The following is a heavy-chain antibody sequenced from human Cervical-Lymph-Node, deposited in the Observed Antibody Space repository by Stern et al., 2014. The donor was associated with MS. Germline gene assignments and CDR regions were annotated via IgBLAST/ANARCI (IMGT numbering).Heavy chain of an antibody. D-gene: IGHD2-2*02. J-gene: IGHJ6*02. V-gene: IGHV3-30*03. CDR1: GFTFSDFG. CDR2: LSYVGSIT. CDR3: AAIGVLGSGSNCYTLYYYGMDV. Sequence: QVQLVESGGGVVQPGRSLRLSCAASGFTFSDFGMHWVRQAPGQGLEWVAFLSYVGSITYYAVSVKGRVTISRDSSRNTLYLQMNSLIAQDTAVYSCAAIGVLGSGSNCYTLYYYGMDVWGQGTTVTVSS.